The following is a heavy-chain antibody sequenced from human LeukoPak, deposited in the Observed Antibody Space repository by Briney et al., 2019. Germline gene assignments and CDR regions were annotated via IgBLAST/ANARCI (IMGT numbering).Heavy chain of an antibody. Sequence: PSETLSLTCAVYGGSFSGYYWSWIRQPPGKGLEWIGEINHSGSTNYNPSLKSRVTISVDTSKNQFSLKLSSVTAADTAVYYCARRQSSGWHFADWGQGTLVTVSS. J-gene: IGHJ4*02. CDR2: INHSGST. V-gene: IGHV4-34*01. CDR3: ARRQSSGWHFAD. D-gene: IGHD6-19*01. CDR1: GGSFSGYY.